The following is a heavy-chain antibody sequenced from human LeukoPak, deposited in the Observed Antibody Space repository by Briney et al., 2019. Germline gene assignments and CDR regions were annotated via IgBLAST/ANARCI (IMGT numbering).Heavy chain of an antibody. V-gene: IGHV7-4-1*02. J-gene: IGHJ4*02. CDR3: ARDRAVGVDGYNKWVFDY. CDR2: INTNTGNP. CDR1: GYAFTSYA. D-gene: IGHD5-24*01. Sequence: GASVKVSCKASGYAFTSYAMNWVRQAPGQGLEWMGWINTNTGNPTYAQGFTGRFVFSLDTSVSTAYLQISSLKAEDTAVYYCARDRAVGVDGYNKWVFDYWGQGTLVTVSS.